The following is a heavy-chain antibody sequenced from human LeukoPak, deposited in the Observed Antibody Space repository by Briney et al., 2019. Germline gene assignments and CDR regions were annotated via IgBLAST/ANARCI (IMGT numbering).Heavy chain of an antibody. CDR3: ARDPDGMLDY. Sequence: PGRSLRLSCAASGFTFDDYAMHWVRQAPGKGLEWVSGISWNSGSIGYADSVKGRFTISRDNAKNSLYLQMNSLRAEDTALYYCARDPDGMLDYWGQGTLVTVSS. D-gene: IGHD2-8*01. CDR1: GFTFDDYA. V-gene: IGHV3-9*01. J-gene: IGHJ4*02. CDR2: ISWNSGSI.